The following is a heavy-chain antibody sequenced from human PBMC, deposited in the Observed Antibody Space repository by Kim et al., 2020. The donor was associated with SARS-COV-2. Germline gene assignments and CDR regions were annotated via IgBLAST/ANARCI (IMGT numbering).Heavy chain of an antibody. CDR3: ARDVRKRTSSAR. J-gene: IGHJ4*02. V-gene: IGHV3-43*02. D-gene: IGHD6-19*01. CDR1: GFTFDDFA. CDR2: ISADGSTS. Sequence: GGSLRLSCAASGFTFDDFAMHWVRQAPGKGLEWVSLISADGSTSKHADSVKGRFTISRDNRINSLFLQMSSLRTEDTAFYFCARDVRKRTSSARCGQGT.